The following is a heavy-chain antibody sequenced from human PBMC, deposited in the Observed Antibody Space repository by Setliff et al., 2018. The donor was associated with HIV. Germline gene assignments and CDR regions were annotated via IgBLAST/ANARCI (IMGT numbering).Heavy chain of an antibody. CDR3: ARVEVIAVAGSRFNSYYIDV. J-gene: IGHJ6*03. CDR2: IFIGGKT. D-gene: IGHD6-19*01. CDR1: GGSINSGTFY. V-gene: IGHV4-61*09. Sequence: PSETLSLTCSVYGGSINSGTFYWGWIRQHPGKGLEWIGHIFIGGKTDYRPSLKSRLTVSLDTSKTQLSLKLTSVTAADTAVYYGARVEVIAVAGSRFNSYYIDVWGKGTSVTVSS.